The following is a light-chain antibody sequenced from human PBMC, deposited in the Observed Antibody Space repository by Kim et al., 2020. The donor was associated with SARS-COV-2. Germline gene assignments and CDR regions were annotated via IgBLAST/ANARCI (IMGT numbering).Light chain of an antibody. CDR3: NSRDSSGNHLV. J-gene: IGLJ3*02. CDR1: SLRSYY. CDR2: GKN. Sequence: SELTQDPAVSVALGQTVRITCQGDSLRSYYASWYQQKPGQAPVLVIYGKNNRPSGIPDRFSGSSSGNTASLTITGAQAEDEADYYCNSRDSSGNHLVFGGGTQLTVL. V-gene: IGLV3-19*01.